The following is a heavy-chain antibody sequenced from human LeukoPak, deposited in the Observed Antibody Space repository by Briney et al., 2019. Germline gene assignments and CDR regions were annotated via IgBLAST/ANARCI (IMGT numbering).Heavy chain of an antibody. J-gene: IGHJ4*02. V-gene: IGHV1-69*05. CDR1: GGTFSSYA. D-gene: IGHD3-3*01. CDR3: AVGVTIFGVVPLDY. CDR2: IIPIFGTA. Sequence: GSSVKVSCKASGGTFSSYAISWVRQAPGQGLEWMGGIIPIFGTANYAQEFQGRVTITTDESTSTAYMELSSLRSEDTAVYYCAVGVTIFGVVPLDYWGQGTLVTVSS.